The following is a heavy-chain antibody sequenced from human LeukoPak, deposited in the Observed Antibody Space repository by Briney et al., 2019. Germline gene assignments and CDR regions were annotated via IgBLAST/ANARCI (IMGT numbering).Heavy chain of an antibody. CDR3: ADNLSR. D-gene: IGHD1-1*01. CDR2: ISSSGSI. CDR1: GFTFNTYS. Sequence: GGSLRLSCAASGFTFNTYSMIWVRQAPGKGLEWVSYISSSGSIYYADSVKGRFTISRDNAKNSLYLQMNSLRAEDTAVYYCADNLSRWGQGTLVTVSS. J-gene: IGHJ4*02. V-gene: IGHV3-48*04.